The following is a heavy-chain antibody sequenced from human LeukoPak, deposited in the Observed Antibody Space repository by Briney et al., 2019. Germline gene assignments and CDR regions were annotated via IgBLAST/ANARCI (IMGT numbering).Heavy chain of an antibody. Sequence: GGSLRLSCAASGFTFSKYWMHWVRQAPGKGLVWVSLINPDGTTKNYADPVKGRFTISRDNARNTLYLQMNSLRAEDTAVYYCEVFRYGDSAWGQGALVTVS. CDR1: GFTFSKYW. V-gene: IGHV3-74*01. CDR2: INPDGTTK. J-gene: IGHJ4*02. CDR3: EVFRYGDSA. D-gene: IGHD4-17*01.